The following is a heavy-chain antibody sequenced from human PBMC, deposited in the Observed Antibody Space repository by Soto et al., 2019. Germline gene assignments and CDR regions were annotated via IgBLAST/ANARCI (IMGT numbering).Heavy chain of an antibody. J-gene: IGHJ4*02. V-gene: IGHV4-39*01. D-gene: IGHD6-13*01. CDR1: GGSISSSSYY. Sequence: SETLSLTCTVSGGSISSSSYYWGWIRQPPGKGLEWIGGIYYSGSTYNNPSLKSRVTISVDTSKNQFSLKLSSVTAADTAVYYCARLVSSSWYPDFIYWGQGTLVTVSS. CDR2: IYYSGST. CDR3: ARLVSSSWYPDFIY.